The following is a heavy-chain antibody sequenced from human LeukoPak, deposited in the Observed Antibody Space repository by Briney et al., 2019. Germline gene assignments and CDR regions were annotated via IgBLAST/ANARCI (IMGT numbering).Heavy chain of an antibody. D-gene: IGHD6-19*01. Sequence: SETLSLTCTVSGDAISNGLYYWGWIRQPPRKGLEWIASIYYSGSTYYNPSLKSRVTISVDTSKNQFSLKLSSVTAADTAVYYCARHKYSSGWPPEGAFDIWGQGTMVTVSS. CDR1: GDAISNGLYY. V-gene: IGHV4-39*01. CDR2: IYYSGST. CDR3: ARHKYSSGWPPEGAFDI. J-gene: IGHJ3*02.